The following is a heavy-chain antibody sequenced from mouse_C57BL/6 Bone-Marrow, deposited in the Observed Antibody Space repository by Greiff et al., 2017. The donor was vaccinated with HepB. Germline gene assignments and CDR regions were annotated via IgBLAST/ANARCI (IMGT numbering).Heavy chain of an antibody. CDR3: ARYYYYAHFDY. Sequence: VQLQQPGAELVRPGSSVKLSCKASGYTFTSYWMDWVKPRPGQGLEWIGNIYPSDSETHYNQKFKDKATLTVDKSSSTAYMQLSSLTSEDSAVYYCARYYYYAHFDYWGQGTTLTVSS. J-gene: IGHJ2*01. CDR2: IYPSDSET. D-gene: IGHD1-1*01. V-gene: IGHV1-61*01. CDR1: GYTFTSYW.